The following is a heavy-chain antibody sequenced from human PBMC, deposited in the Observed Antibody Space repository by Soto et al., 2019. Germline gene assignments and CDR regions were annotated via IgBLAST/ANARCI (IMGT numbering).Heavy chain of an antibody. CDR1: GDSISSDYYH. J-gene: IGHJ6*02. CDR2: VHHSGSI. CDR3: ERQVVAIFGVVIRTYGMDV. V-gene: IGHV4-30-4*08. Sequence: PSETLSLTCTVSGDSISSDYYHWTWIRQSPGKGLEWIGYVHHSGSILYNPSLKSRVTISVDTSKNQFSLHLTSVTAADTAVYYCERQVVAIFGVVIRTYGMDVWGQGTTVTVSS. D-gene: IGHD3-3*01.